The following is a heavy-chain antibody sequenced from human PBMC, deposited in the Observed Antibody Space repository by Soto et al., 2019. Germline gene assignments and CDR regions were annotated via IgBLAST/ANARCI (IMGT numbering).Heavy chain of an antibody. D-gene: IGHD2-15*01. CDR2: VSIGGST. CDR1: GFTFSSYA. V-gene: IGHV3-23*01. J-gene: IGHJ4*02. CDR3: AKRRGAGGHFDY. Sequence: LRLSCAASGFTFSSYAMGWIRQGPGKGLEWVAVVSIGGSTHYADSVRGRFTISRDNSKNTLSLQMNSLTAEDTAVYFCAKRRGAGGHFDYWGQGALVTVSS.